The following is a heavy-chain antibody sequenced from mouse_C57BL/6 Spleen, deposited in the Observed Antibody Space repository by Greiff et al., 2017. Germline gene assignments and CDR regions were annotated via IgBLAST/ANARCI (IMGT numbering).Heavy chain of an antibody. CDR1: GYSITSGYD. V-gene: IGHV3-1*01. Sequence: DVKLQESGPGMVKPSQSLSLTCTVTGYSITSGYDWHWIRHFPGNKLEWMGYISYSGSTNYNPSLKSRISITHDTSKNHFFLKLNSVTTEDTATYYCAREGDGYYVWFAYWGQGTLVTVSA. D-gene: IGHD2-3*01. CDR2: ISYSGST. CDR3: AREGDGYYVWFAY. J-gene: IGHJ3*01.